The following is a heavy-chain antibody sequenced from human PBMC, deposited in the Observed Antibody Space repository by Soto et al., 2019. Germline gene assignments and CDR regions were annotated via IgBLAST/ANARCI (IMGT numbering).Heavy chain of an antibody. Sequence: ASVKVSCKASGYTFTSYGISWVRQAPGQGLEWMGWINAYNGNTNYAQKLQGRVTMTTDTSTSTAYMELRSLRSDDTAVYYCARWDTEGIAVAGDSYWGQGTLVTVSS. D-gene: IGHD6-19*01. V-gene: IGHV1-18*01. CDR3: ARWDTEGIAVAGDSY. CDR1: GYTFTSYG. J-gene: IGHJ4*02. CDR2: INAYNGNT.